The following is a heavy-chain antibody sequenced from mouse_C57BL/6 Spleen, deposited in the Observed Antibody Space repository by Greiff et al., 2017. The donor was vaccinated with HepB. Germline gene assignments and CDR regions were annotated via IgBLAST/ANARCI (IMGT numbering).Heavy chain of an antibody. J-gene: IGHJ1*03. CDR2: ISSGSSTI. CDR3: ARSGGYYYGSSYRYFDV. D-gene: IGHD1-1*01. Sequence: EVQRVESGGGLVKPGGSLKLSCAASGFTFSDYGMHWVRQAPEKGLEWVAYISSGSSTIYYADTVKGRFTISRDNAKNTLFLQMTSLRSEDTAMYYCARSGGYYYGSSYRYFDVWGTGTTVTVSS. V-gene: IGHV5-17*01. CDR1: GFTFSDYG.